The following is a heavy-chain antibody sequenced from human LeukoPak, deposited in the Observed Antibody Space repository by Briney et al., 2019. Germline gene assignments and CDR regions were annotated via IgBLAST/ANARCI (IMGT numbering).Heavy chain of an antibody. CDR2: ITSSSSNK. V-gene: IGHV3-21*01. CDR3: ARDLWHIARYGHYMDV. D-gene: IGHD2-21*01. CDR1: GFTFSNAW. Sequence: GGSLRLSCAASGFTFSNAWMSWVRQAPGEGPEWVSSITSSSSNKDYVDSVKGRFTVSRDNAKNSLYLQMDSLRAEDTAVYYCARDLWHIARYGHYMDVWGKGTTVTISS. J-gene: IGHJ6*03.